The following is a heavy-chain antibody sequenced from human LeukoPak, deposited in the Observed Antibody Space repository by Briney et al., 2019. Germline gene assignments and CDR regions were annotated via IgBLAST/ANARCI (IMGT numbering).Heavy chain of an antibody. CDR3: ATLAYCSGGDCFGFDH. V-gene: IGHV3-15*01. CDR1: GFTFSNAW. CDR2: AKSKIDGGTT. J-gene: IGHJ4*02. Sequence: GGSLRLSCAASGFTFSNAWMTWVRQAPGKGLEWVGLAKSKIDGGTTDYAAPVKGRFTISRDDSKGTVYLQMNSLKTEDTAVYYCATLAYCSGGDCFGFDHWGQGALVTVSS. D-gene: IGHD2-15*01.